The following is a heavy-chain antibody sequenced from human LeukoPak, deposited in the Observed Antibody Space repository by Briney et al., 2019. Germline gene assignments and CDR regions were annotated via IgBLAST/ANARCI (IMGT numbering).Heavy chain of an antibody. D-gene: IGHD6-6*01. J-gene: IGHJ4*02. V-gene: IGHV3-53*01. Sequence: GGSLRLSCAAPGFTVSSNYMSWVRQAPGKGLEWVSVIYGGGSTYYADSVKGRFTISRDNSKNTLYLQMNSLRAEDTAVYFCARDRVVSSSGALANWGQGTLVTVSS. CDR1: GFTVSSNY. CDR2: IYGGGST. CDR3: ARDRVVSSSGALAN.